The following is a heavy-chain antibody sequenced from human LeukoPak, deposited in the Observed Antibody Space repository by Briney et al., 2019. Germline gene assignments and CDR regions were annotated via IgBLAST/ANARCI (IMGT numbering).Heavy chain of an antibody. CDR1: GGTFSSYT. D-gene: IGHD3-3*01. V-gene: IGHV1-69*10. CDR3: ATYDFWWSRGLDP. Sequence: ASVKVSCKASGGTFSSYTISGVRQAPGQGVEWMGGIIPIVGIANYAQKLKGGVTITPDKSTTTAYMELSSLRSQDTAVYYCATYDFWWSRGLDPWGQGTLVTVSS. CDR2: IIPIVGIA. J-gene: IGHJ5*02.